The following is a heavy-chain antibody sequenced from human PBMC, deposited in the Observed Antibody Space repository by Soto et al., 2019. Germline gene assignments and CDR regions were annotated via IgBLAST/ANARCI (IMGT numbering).Heavy chain of an antibody. D-gene: IGHD4-17*01. CDR2: ITGSGGST. J-gene: IGHJ4*02. CDR3: AKEGTTVTTFEY. CDR1: GFTFSSYA. V-gene: IGHV3-23*01. Sequence: GGSLRLSCAASGFTFSSYAMSWVRQAPGKGLDWVSTITGSGGSTYYADSVKGRFTISRDNSKNTLYMQMNSLRAEDTAVYYCAKEGTTVTTFEYWGQGTLVTVSS.